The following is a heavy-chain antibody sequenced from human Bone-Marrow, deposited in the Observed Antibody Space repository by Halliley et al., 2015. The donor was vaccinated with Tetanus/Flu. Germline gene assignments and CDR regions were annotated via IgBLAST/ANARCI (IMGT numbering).Heavy chain of an antibody. CDR1: GDSVSSNNW. V-gene: IGHV4-4*02. CDR3: AKTFATYELHMDV. J-gene: IGHJ6*02. CDR2: IYHNGNT. D-gene: IGHD1-7*01. Sequence: TLSLTCTVSGDSVSSNNWWTWVRQPPGKGLEWIGEIYHNGNTNYNPSLQSRVTMSMAKLKNQFFLKLNDVTAADTAVYYCAKTFATYELHMDVWGQGTTVSVSS.